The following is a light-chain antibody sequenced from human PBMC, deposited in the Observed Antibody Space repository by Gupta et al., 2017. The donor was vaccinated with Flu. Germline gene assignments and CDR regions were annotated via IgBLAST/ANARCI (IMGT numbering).Light chain of an antibody. J-gene: IGKJ5*01. CDR2: DAS. V-gene: IGKV1-33*01. CDR1: QDITNY. CDR3: QQDDNFPIT. Sequence: DIQMTQSPSSLSASVGDRVTITCQASQDITNYLNWYQQKPGKAPKVLIYDASSLEAGVPSRFSGRGSGTDFTFTISSLQPEDIATYYCQQDDNFPITFGQGTRLEIK.